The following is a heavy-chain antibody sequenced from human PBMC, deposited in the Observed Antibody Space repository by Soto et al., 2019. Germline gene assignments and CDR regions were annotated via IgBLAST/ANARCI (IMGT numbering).Heavy chain of an antibody. J-gene: IGHJ4*02. CDR3: AKEGGLAVAVRLDY. CDR1: GFTFSSYG. Sequence: QVQLVESGGGVVQPGRSLRLSCAASGFTFSSYGMHWVRQAPGKGLEWVAVISYDGSNKYYADSVKGRFTISRDNSKNTLYLQMNSLRAEDTDVYYCAKEGGLAVAVRLDYWGQGTLVTVSS. D-gene: IGHD6-19*01. CDR2: ISYDGSNK. V-gene: IGHV3-30*18.